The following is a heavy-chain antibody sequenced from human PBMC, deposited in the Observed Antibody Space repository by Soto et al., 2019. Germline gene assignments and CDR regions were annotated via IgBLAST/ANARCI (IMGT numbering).Heavy chain of an antibody. D-gene: IGHD1-26*01. CDR1: GFTIDNYG. CDR2: INGDGSTT. J-gene: IGHJ4*02. V-gene: IGHV3-74*01. CDR3: TRGRWEVDY. Sequence: GGSLRLSCAASGFTIDNYGMSWVRQVPGKGLVWVSRINGDGSTTTYADSVKGRFTISRDNAKNTLYLQMNSLRAEDTAVYYCTRGRWEVDYWGQGTLVTVSS.